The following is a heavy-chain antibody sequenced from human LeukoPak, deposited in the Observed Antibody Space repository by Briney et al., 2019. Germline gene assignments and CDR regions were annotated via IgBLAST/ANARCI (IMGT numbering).Heavy chain of an antibody. CDR2: ISGSGGST. D-gene: IGHD2-15*01. V-gene: IGHV3-23*01. CDR3: AKGQVVADGAFDI. CDR1: GFTFDGYA. Sequence: PGGSLRLSCAASGFTFDGYAMSWVRQAPGKGLEWVSAISGSGGSTYYADSVKGRFTISRDNSKNTLYLQMNSLRAEDTAVYYCAKGQVVADGAFDIWGQGTMVTVSS. J-gene: IGHJ3*02.